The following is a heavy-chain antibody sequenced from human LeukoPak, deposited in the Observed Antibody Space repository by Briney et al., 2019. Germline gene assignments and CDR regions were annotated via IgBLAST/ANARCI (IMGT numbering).Heavy chain of an antibody. J-gene: IGHJ4*02. CDR2: IWYDGSNK. Sequence: PGRSLRLSCAASVFTFSYYGMHWVRQAPGKGLEWVAVIWYDGSNKYYADSVRGRFTISRDNSKNTLYLQMNSLRAEDTAVYYCGKDMCQADCYCFAYWGQGILVTVSS. V-gene: IGHV3-33*06. CDR3: GKDMCQADCYCFAY. CDR1: VFTFSYYG. D-gene: IGHD2-21*02.